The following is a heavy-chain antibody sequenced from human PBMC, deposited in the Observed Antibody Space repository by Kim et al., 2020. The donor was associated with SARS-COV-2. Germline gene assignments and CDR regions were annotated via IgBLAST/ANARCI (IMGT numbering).Heavy chain of an antibody. J-gene: IGHJ3*02. V-gene: IGHV4-39*01. Sequence: PSLKSRVTISVDTSKNHITLNLSSVTAADTAVYYCARQERMVRVIEAFDIWGQGAMVTVSS. D-gene: IGHD3-10*01. CDR3: ARQERMVRVIEAFDI.